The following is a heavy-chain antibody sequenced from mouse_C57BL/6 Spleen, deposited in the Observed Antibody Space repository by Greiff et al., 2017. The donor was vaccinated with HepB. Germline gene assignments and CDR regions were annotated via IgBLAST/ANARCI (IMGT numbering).Heavy chain of an antibody. D-gene: IGHD2-3*01. V-gene: IGHV1-55*01. Sequence: QVQLQQPGAELVKPGASVKMSCKASGYTFTSYWITWVKQRPGQGLEWIGDIYPGSGSTNYNEKFKSKATLTVDTSSSTAYMQRSSLTSEDSAVYYCARDGYPYYYAMDYWGQGTSVTVSS. CDR2: IYPGSGST. J-gene: IGHJ4*01. CDR1: GYTFTSYW. CDR3: ARDGYPYYYAMDY.